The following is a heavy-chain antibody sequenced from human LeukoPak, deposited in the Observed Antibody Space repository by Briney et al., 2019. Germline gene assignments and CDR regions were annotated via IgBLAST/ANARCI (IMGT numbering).Heavy chain of an antibody. D-gene: IGHD3-10*02. J-gene: IGHJ6*04. V-gene: IGHV3-13*01. CDR1: GFTFSNYD. Sequence: GGSLRLSCAASGFTFSNYDMHWVRQATGKGLEWVSGIGTAGDIYYPGSVKGRFTISRENAKNSLYLQMNSLRAGDTAVYYCAELGITMIGGVWGKGTTVTISS. CDR2: IGTAGDI. CDR3: AELGITMIGGV.